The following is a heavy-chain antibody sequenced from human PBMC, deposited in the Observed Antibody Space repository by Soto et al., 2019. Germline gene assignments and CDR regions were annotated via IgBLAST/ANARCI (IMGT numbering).Heavy chain of an antibody. CDR1: GGSFSGHS. V-gene: IGHV4-34*01. J-gene: IGHJ5*01. CDR3: STRAYDTNGYYRFDP. Sequence: PSETLSLTCAVYGGSFSGHSWTWIRQSPGKGLEWIGDINHSGRVNYSPSLKSRATISLHTSKNQFSLTLSAVTAADTAMYYCSTRAYDTNGYYRFDPWGQGTLVTVPQ. CDR2: INHSGRV. D-gene: IGHD3-22*01.